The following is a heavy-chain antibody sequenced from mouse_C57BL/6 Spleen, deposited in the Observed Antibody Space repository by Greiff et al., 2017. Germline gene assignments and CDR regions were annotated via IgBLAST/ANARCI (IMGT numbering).Heavy chain of an antibody. J-gene: IGHJ3*01. V-gene: IGHV1-4*01. CDR1: GYTFTSYT. Sequence: VKLMESGAELARPGASVKMSCKASGYTFTSYTMHWVKQRPGQGLEWIGYINPSSCYTKYNQKFKDKATLTADKSSSTAYMQLSSLTSEDSAVYYCARDKEAWFAYWGQGTLVTVSA. CDR2: INPSSCYT. D-gene: IGHD1-3*01. CDR3: ARDKEAWFAY.